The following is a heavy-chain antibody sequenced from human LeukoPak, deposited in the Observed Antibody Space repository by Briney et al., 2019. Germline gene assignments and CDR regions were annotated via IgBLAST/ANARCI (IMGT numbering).Heavy chain of an antibody. Sequence: GGSLRLSCAASGFTFSSYAMSWVRQAPGKGLEWVSVIYSGGSTYYADSVKGRFTISRDNSKNTLYLQMNSLRAEDTAVYYCARDPVYYYDSSGYRDYWGQGTLVTVSS. CDR2: IYSGGST. V-gene: IGHV3-66*01. D-gene: IGHD3-22*01. CDR3: ARDPVYYYDSSGYRDY. CDR1: GFTFSSYA. J-gene: IGHJ4*02.